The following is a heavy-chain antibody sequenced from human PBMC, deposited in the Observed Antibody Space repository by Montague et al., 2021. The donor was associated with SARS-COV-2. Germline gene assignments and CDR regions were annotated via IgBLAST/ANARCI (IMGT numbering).Heavy chain of an antibody. Sequence: SETLSLTCSVSGEPISGFFWNWIRQPAGKGLEWIGGIYASGGNDYNPSLESRVTISVDTSKKQFSLKVNSVNAAEKAVYYWGRGVVPASAGLDHWGRGTPVTVSS. CDR2: IYASGGN. CDR3: GRGVVPASAGLDH. J-gene: IGHJ5*02. D-gene: IGHD2-15*01. CDR1: GEPISGFF. V-gene: IGHV4-4*07.